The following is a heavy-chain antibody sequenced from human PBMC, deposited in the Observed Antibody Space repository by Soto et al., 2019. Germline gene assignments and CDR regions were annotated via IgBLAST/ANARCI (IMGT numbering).Heavy chain of an antibody. CDR3: ERGPGGPDGPGDY. CDR2: INAGNGNT. V-gene: IGHV1-3*01. Sequence: VQLVQSGAEVKKPGASVKVSCKASGYTFTNYAMHWVRQAPGRRLEWMGWINAGNGNTKYSQKFQGRVTITRDTSASTAYMDLSSLRSEDTAVYYCERGPGGPDGPGDYWGRGTLVTVSS. J-gene: IGHJ4*02. CDR1: GYTFTNYA. D-gene: IGHD2-15*01.